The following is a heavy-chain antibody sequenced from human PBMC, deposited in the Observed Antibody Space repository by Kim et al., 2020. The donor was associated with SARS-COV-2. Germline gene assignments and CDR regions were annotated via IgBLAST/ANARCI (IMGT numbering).Heavy chain of an antibody. CDR3: ARGGRDYYGSGSYYKLYLDY. Sequence: RVTISVDTSKNQFSLKLSSVTAADTAVYYCARGGRDYYGSGSYYKLYLDYWGQGTLVTVSS. V-gene: IGHV4-34*01. J-gene: IGHJ4*02. D-gene: IGHD3-10*01.